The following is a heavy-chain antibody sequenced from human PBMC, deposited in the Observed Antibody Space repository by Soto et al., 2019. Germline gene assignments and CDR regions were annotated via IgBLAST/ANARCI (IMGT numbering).Heavy chain of an antibody. CDR3: ARVVPVAGSFYYDY. Sequence: PGGSLRLSCAASGFTFSDYYMSWVRQAPGKGLEWVSYISSSGSTIYYADSVKGRFTISRDNAKNSLFLQMNSLRADDTAVYYCARVVPVAGSFYYDYWGQGTLVTVSS. J-gene: IGHJ4*02. CDR2: ISSSGSTI. V-gene: IGHV3-11*01. D-gene: IGHD6-19*01. CDR1: GFTFSDYY.